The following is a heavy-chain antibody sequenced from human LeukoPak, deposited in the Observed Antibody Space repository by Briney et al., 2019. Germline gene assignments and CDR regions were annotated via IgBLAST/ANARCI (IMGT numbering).Heavy chain of an antibody. CDR3: AKIVPTTPYYYYAMDV. CDR2: IRGTGSRT. J-gene: IGHJ6*02. V-gene: IGHV3-23*01. D-gene: IGHD5-12*01. Sequence: GGSLRLSCAASGFTFSTYAMSWVRQAPGKGLEWVSGIRGTGSRTDYADSVKGRFIISRDNSKDTLYLQMNSLRAEDTAVYYCAKIVPTTPYYYYAMDVWGQGTTVTVSS. CDR1: GFTFSTYA.